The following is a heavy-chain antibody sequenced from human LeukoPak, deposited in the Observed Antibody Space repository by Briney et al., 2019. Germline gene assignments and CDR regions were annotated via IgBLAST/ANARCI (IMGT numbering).Heavy chain of an antibody. CDR3: ARGNGVTSGRFQDYYYYGLDV. Sequence: ASVKVSCKASGYSFTTLGISWVRQAPGQGLEWMGWITAYNGKTDYAQKFQDRVTLTTDTSTNTAYMELKSLRSDDTAVYYCARGNGVTSGRFQDYYYYGLDVWGQGTTVTVSS. V-gene: IGHV1-18*01. J-gene: IGHJ6*02. CDR1: GYSFTTLG. D-gene: IGHD2-8*01. CDR2: ITAYNGKT.